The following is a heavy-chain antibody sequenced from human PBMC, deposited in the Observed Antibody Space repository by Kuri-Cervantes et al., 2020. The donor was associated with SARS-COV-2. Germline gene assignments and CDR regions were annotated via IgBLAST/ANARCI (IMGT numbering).Heavy chain of an antibody. V-gene: IGHV3-30-3*01. CDR1: GFTFSSYA. Sequence: GGSLRLSCAASGFTFSSYAMHWVRQAPGKGLEWVAVISYDGSNKYYADSVKGRFTISRDNSKNTLYLQMNNLRAEDTAVYYCARGYCSSTSCYTDYYYGMDVWGQGTTVTVSS. D-gene: IGHD2-2*02. CDR3: ARGYCSSTSCYTDYYYGMDV. CDR2: ISYDGSNK. J-gene: IGHJ6*02.